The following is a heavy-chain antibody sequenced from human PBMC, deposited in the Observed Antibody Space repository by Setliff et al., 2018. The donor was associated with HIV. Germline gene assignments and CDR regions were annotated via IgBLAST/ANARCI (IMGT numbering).Heavy chain of an antibody. CDR3: ARVGYYDSSFDY. D-gene: IGHD3-22*01. V-gene: IGHV4-34*01. Sequence: PSETLSLTCAVYGGSFSGYYWGWIRQPPGKGLEWIGEINHSGSTKYNPSLKSRVTISVDTSTNQFPLKLSSVTAADTAVYYCARVGYYDSSFDYWGQGTLVTVSS. CDR2: INHSGST. CDR1: GGSFSGYY. J-gene: IGHJ4*02.